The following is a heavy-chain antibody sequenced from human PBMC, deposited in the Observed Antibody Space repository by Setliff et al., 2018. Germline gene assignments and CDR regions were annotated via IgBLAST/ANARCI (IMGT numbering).Heavy chain of an antibody. Sequence: ASVKVSCKASGYTFTTYGISWVRQAPGQGLEWMGWISASNGNTNYAKKFQGRVTTTTDTSTSTAYMELRSLRSDDTAVYYCARDQISSSWYNWFDPWGQGTLVTVSS. CDR1: GYTFTTYG. D-gene: IGHD6-13*01. V-gene: IGHV1-18*01. CDR3: ARDQISSSWYNWFDP. CDR2: ISASNGNT. J-gene: IGHJ5*02.